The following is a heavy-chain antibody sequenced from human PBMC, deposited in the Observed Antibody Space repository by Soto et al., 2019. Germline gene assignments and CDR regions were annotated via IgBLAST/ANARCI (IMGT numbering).Heavy chain of an antibody. CDR1: VYSVSSKSAA. CDR2: TYYRSKWYN. CDR3: ARSGNEGAVDY. V-gene: IGHV6-1*01. Sequence: SQTLSLTCAISVYSVSSKSAAWNWISQSPSRGLEWLGRTYYRSKWYNEYAVSVKSRIIINPDTSKNQLSLQLNSVTPEDTAVYYCARSGNEGAVDYWGRGTWVTVSS. J-gene: IGHJ4*02. D-gene: IGHD1-26*01.